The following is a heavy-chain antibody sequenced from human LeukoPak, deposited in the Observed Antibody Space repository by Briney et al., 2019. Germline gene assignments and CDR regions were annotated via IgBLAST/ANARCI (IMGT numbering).Heavy chain of an antibody. J-gene: IGHJ6*02. D-gene: IGHD6-13*01. Sequence: GGSLRLSCAAFGFTFSSYGMHWVRQAPGKGLEWVAFIRYDGSNKYYADSVKGRFTISRDNSKNTLYLQMNSLKAEDTAVYYCAKDLGGYSSSWYYYGMDVWGQGTTVTVSS. V-gene: IGHV3-30*02. CDR2: IRYDGSNK. CDR3: AKDLGGYSSSWYYYGMDV. CDR1: GFTFSSYG.